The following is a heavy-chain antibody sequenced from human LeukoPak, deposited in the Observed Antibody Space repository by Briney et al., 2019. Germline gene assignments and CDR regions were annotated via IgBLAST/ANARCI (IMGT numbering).Heavy chain of an antibody. CDR2: IYYSGST. CDR1: GGSISSGGYS. J-gene: IGHJ4*02. CDR3: AGGRGYYDFWSGQQTPGDFDY. V-gene: IGHV4-30-2*01. D-gene: IGHD3-3*01. Sequence: PSETPSLTCAVSGGSISSGGYSWSWIRQPPGKGLEWIGYIYYSGSTYYNPSLKSRVTISVDRSKNQFSLKLSSVTAADTAVYYCAGGRGYYDFWSGQQTPGDFDYWGQGTLVTVSS.